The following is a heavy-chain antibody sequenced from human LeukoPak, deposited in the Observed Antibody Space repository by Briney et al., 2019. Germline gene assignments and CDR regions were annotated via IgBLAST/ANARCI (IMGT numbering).Heavy chain of an antibody. CDR1: GFTFSSYW. Sequence: PGGSLRLSCAASGFTFSSYWMSWVRQAPGKGLEWVANIKQDGSEKYYVDSVKGRFTISRVNAKNSLCLQMNSLRAEDTAVYYCAKDGVRGGYCSGGSCYSGYYFDYWGQGTLVTVSS. J-gene: IGHJ4*02. CDR3: AKDGVRGGYCSGGSCYSGYYFDY. CDR2: IKQDGSEK. D-gene: IGHD2-15*01. V-gene: IGHV3-7*01.